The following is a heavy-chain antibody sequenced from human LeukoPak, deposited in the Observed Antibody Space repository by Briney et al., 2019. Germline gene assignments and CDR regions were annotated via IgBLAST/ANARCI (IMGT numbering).Heavy chain of an antibody. Sequence: ASVKISCKASRYTFTAYYMHWVRQAPGQGLEWMGWINPNSGGTNYAQKFQDRVTMTRDTSISTAYMELSRLRSDDTAVYYCARDDDCSSTSCSYWFDPWGQGTLVTVSS. D-gene: IGHD2-2*01. CDR2: INPNSGGT. V-gene: IGHV1-2*02. J-gene: IGHJ5*02. CDR3: ARDDDCSSTSCSYWFDP. CDR1: RYTFTAYY.